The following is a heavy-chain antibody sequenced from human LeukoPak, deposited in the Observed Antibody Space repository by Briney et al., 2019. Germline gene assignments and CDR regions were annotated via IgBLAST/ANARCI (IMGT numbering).Heavy chain of an antibody. CDR1: GYTFTDYY. J-gene: IGHJ5*02. V-gene: IGHV1-2*02. CDR3: ARAFPRIAVAGTSLWFDP. CDR2: INPNSGGT. D-gene: IGHD6-13*01. Sequence: GASVNVSYQASGYTFTDYYMHWVRQAPGQGREWMGWINPNSGGTNYPQKFHGRVTLTRDTSISTAYMERSRLRSDDTAVYYCARAFPRIAVAGTSLWFDPWGEGTLVTVSS.